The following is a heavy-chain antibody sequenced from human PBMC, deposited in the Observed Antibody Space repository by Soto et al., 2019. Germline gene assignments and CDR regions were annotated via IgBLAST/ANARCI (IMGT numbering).Heavy chain of an antibody. J-gene: IGHJ4*02. D-gene: IGHD2-2*03. Sequence: AWGALRISCVGSGFTPSSNWVTLVRQAPGKGLEWVGNIRQDGSEKNYADSVKGRFTISRDNSKNTLYLQMNSLRAEDTAVYYCAKDIKATMDNYFDYWGQGTLVTVSS. CDR3: AKDIKATMDNYFDY. V-gene: IGHV3-7*05. CDR2: IRQDGSEK. CDR1: GFTPSSNW.